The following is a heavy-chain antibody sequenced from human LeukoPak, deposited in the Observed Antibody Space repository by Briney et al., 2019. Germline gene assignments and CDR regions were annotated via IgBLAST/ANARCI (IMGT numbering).Heavy chain of an antibody. CDR3: ARVELATIDHFDY. Sequence: SETQSLTCTVSGGSLSFSYWSWIRQPAGKGLEWIGRIYSSGSTNYNPSLKSRVTMSVDTSKNQFSLKLTSVTAADTAVYYCARVELATIDHFDYWGQGILVTVSS. D-gene: IGHD5-24*01. V-gene: IGHV4-4*07. J-gene: IGHJ4*02. CDR1: GGSLSFSY. CDR2: IYSSGST.